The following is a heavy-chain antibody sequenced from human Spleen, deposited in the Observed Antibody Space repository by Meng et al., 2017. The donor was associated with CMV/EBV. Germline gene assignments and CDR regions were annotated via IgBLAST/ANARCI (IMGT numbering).Heavy chain of an antibody. CDR1: GYTFTGYY. CDR3: ARVVGGSSDAFDI. Sequence: QGQLVQSGAEVKKPGASVKVSCKASGYTFTGYYMHWVRQAPGQGLEWMGGIIPIFGTANYAQKFQGRVTITADESTSTAYMELSSLRSEDTAVYYCARVVGGSSDAFDIWGQGTMVTVSS. V-gene: IGHV1-69*01. CDR2: IIPIFGTA. J-gene: IGHJ3*02. D-gene: IGHD2-15*01.